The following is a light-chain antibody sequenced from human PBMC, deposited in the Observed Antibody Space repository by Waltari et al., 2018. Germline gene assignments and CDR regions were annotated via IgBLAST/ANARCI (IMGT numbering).Light chain of an antibody. CDR2: VNSDGSH. V-gene: IGLV4-69*01. Sequence: QLVLTQSPSASASLGASVKLTCTLSSGHSSNLVAWLQQQPEKGPRCLMKVNSDGSHSKGDEIPDRFSGSSSGAERYLTISSVQSEDEADYYCQTGGHGTWVFGGGTKLTVL. CDR3: QTGGHGTWV. CDR1: SGHSSNL. J-gene: IGLJ3*02.